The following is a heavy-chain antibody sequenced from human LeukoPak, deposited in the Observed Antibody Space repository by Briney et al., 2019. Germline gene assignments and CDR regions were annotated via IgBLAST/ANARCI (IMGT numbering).Heavy chain of an antibody. CDR2: ISSSSSYI. CDR3: ARCTSHCGEGFDY. J-gene: IGHJ4*02. CDR1: GFTFSSYS. V-gene: IGHV3-21*01. D-gene: IGHD2-2*01. Sequence: GGSLRLSCAASGFTFSSYSMNWVRQAPRKGLEWVSSISSSSSYIYYADSVKGRFTISRDNAKNSLYLQMNSLRAEDTAVYYCARCTSHCGEGFDYWGQGTLVTVSS.